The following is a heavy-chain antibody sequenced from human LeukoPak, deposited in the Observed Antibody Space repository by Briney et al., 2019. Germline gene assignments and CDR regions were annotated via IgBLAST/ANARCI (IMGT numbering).Heavy chain of an antibody. D-gene: IGHD1-20*01. V-gene: IGHV1-18*01. J-gene: IGHJ5*02. CDR3: ASGHWAYNWMSNWFDP. Sequence: ASVKVSCKASGYTFTSYGISWVRQAPGQGLEWMGWISAYNGNTNYAQKFQGRVTMTTDTSTSTAYMELRSLRSEDTAVYYCASGHWAYNWMSNWFDPWGQGTLVTVSS. CDR2: ISAYNGNT. CDR1: GYTFTSYG.